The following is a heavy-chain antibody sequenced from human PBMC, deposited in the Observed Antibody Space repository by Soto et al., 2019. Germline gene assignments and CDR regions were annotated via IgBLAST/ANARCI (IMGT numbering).Heavy chain of an antibody. D-gene: IGHD3-3*01. CDR3: ARGRRYYDFWSGYSSPGMDV. V-gene: IGHV4-34*01. Sequence: PSETLSLTCAVYGGSFSGYYWSWIRQPPGKGLEWIGEINHSGSTNYNPSLKSRVTISVDTSKNQFSLKLRSVTAADTAVYYCARGRRYYDFWSGYSSPGMDVWGQGTTVTVSS. J-gene: IGHJ6*02. CDR1: GGSFSGYY. CDR2: INHSGST.